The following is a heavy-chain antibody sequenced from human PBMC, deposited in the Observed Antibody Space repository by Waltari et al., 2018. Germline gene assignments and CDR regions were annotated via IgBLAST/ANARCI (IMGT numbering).Heavy chain of an antibody. V-gene: IGHV4-39*01. CDR1: GGSLSSSSYF. CDR2: IYYSGTT. J-gene: IGHJ6*03. CDR3: AREVPRNGYIGLIYYYMDV. Sequence: QLQLQESGPGLVKPSETLSLTCTVSGGSLSSSSYFWAWIRQPPGKGLEWIGSIYYSGTTYYTLSRKSRVTISVDRSTNQVSLKLTSVTAADTAVYFCAREVPRNGYIGLIYYYMDVWGKGTTVTVSS. D-gene: IGHD5-12*01.